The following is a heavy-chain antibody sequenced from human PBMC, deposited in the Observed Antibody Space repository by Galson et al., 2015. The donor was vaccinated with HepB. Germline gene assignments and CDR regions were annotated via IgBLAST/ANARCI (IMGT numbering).Heavy chain of an antibody. CDR2: IIPIFGTA. Sequence: SVKVSCKASGGTFSRYAISWVRQAPGQGLEWMGGIIPIFGTANYAQKFQGRVTITADESTSTAYMELSSLRSEDTAVYYCARTDTAMVVNAFDIVGQGTMFTVSS. CDR1: GGTFSRYA. CDR3: ARTDTAMVVNAFDI. D-gene: IGHD5-18*01. J-gene: IGHJ3*02. V-gene: IGHV1-69*13.